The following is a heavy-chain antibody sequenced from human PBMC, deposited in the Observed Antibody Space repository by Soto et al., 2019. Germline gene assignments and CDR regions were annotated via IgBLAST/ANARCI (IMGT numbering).Heavy chain of an antibody. J-gene: IGHJ4*01. D-gene: IGHD3-22*01. V-gene: IGHV1-3*01. CDR3: ARPRQGYDGYYIPFDF. Sequence: ASVKVSCKASGYTFTSYDINWVRQAPGQRLEWMGWINVGKGNTRYSEKFQDRVTISRDTSASTAYLELSSLTSGDTAVYYCARPRQGYDGYYIPFDFWGHGTLVTVSS. CDR2: INVGKGNT. CDR1: GYTFTSYD.